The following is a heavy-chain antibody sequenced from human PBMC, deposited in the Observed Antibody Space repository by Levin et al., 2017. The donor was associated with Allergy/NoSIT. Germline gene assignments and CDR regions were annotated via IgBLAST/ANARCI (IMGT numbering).Heavy chain of an antibody. Sequence: PGESLKISCAASRFTFDSYAMSWVRQAPGKGLEWVSGLSARGDSTYYADSVKGRFTISRDNSKKMLYLQMNSLRAEDTAEYDCARDPNRIAVRAMYHYYGMDVWGQGTTVTVSS. D-gene: IGHD6-19*01. J-gene: IGHJ6*02. CDR2: LSARGDST. CDR1: RFTFDSYA. V-gene: IGHV3-23*01. CDR3: ARDPNRIAVRAMYHYYGMDV.